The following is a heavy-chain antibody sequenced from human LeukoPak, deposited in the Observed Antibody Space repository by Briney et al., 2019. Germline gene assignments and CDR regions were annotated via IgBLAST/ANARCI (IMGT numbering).Heavy chain of an antibody. CDR1: GYIFTSYF. Sequence: GASVKVSCKASGYIFTSYFMHWVRQAPGQGLEWMGIINPSGGSTSYAQKFQGRVTMTRDTSTSTVYMELSSLRSEDTAVYYCARVSLGSSSWYGGLFDYWGQGTLVTVSS. CDR2: INPSGGST. D-gene: IGHD6-13*01. CDR3: ARVSLGSSSWYGGLFDY. V-gene: IGHV1-46*01. J-gene: IGHJ4*02.